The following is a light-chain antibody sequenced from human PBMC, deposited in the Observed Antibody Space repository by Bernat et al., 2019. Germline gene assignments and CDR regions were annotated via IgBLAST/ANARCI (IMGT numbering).Light chain of an antibody. Sequence: DIQMTQSPSTLSASVGDRVTITCRASQSISSWLAWYQQKPGKAPKLLIYKASSLESGVPSRFSGSGSGTEFTITISSLKPDDVATYYCQQYNSYARTFCQETKVEIK. J-gene: IGKJ1*01. CDR3: QQYNSYART. CDR1: QSISSW. CDR2: KAS. V-gene: IGKV1-5*03.